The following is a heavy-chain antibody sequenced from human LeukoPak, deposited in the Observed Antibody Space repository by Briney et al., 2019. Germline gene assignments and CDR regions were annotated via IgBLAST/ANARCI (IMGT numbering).Heavy chain of an antibody. V-gene: IGHV4-4*07. Sequence: SETLSPTCTVSNSPISSYYWSWIRQPAGKGLEWIGRIHASGSTNYNPSLKSRVTMSVDTPKNQFSLKLSSVTAADTAIYFCARGDRAVAGAWGWFDPWGQGTLVTVSS. J-gene: IGHJ5*02. CDR3: ARGDRAVAGAWGWFDP. CDR1: NSPISSYY. CDR2: IHASGST. D-gene: IGHD6-19*01.